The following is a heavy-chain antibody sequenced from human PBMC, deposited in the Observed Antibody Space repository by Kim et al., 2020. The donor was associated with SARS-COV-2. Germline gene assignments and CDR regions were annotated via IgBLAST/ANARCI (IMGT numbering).Heavy chain of an antibody. CDR3: ARGRAIWNYFVKKYYFDY. Sequence: ASVKVSCKASGYTFTSYDINWVRQATGQGLEWMGWMNPNSGNTGYAQKFQGRVTMTRNTSISTAYMELSSLRSEDTAVYYCARGRAIWNYFVKKYYFDYWGQGTLVTVSS. J-gene: IGHJ4*02. CDR1: GYTFTSYD. D-gene: IGHD1-7*01. V-gene: IGHV1-8*01. CDR2: MNPNSGNT.